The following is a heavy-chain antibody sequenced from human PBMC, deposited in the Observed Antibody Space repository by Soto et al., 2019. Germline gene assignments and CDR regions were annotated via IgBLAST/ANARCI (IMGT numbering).Heavy chain of an antibody. CDR2: FDPEDGET. CDR1: GCTLTELS. D-gene: IGHD4-17*01. CDR3: ATGNPDYGDYNYYYYGMDV. V-gene: IGHV1-24*01. Sequence: GASVKVSCKVSGCTLTELSSHWVRQAPGKGLEWMGGFDPEDGETIYAQKFQGRVTMTEDTSTDTAYMELSSLRSEDTAVYYCATGNPDYGDYNYYYYGMDVWGQGTTVTVSS. J-gene: IGHJ6*02.